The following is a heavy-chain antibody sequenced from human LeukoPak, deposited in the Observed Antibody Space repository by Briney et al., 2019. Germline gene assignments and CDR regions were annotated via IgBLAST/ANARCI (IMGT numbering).Heavy chain of an antibody. Sequence: ASVTVSCKASGYTFTGYYMHWVRQAPGQGLEWMGWINPNSGGTNYAQKFQGRVTMTRDTSISTAYMELSRLRSDDTAVDYCARMRWLQPLDYWGQGTLVTVSS. CDR2: INPNSGGT. J-gene: IGHJ4*02. CDR1: GYTFTGYY. V-gene: IGHV1-2*02. D-gene: IGHD5-24*01. CDR3: ARMRWLQPLDY.